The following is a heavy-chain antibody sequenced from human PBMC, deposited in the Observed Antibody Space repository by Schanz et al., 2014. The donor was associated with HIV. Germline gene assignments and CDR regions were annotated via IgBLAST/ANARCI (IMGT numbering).Heavy chain of an antibody. Sequence: QIQLVQSGAEVKKPGASVKVSCRASGYTFTTYGITWVRQAPGQGLEWMGWISGYKGNTNYAQKLQGRVTMTTDTSTSTAYMELSSLRADDTAVYYCARDRVGSSASYVTFDIWGQGTMVTVSS. CDR2: ISGYKGNT. CDR3: ARDRVGSSASYVTFDI. V-gene: IGHV1-18*01. D-gene: IGHD3-16*01. CDR1: GYTFTTYG. J-gene: IGHJ3*02.